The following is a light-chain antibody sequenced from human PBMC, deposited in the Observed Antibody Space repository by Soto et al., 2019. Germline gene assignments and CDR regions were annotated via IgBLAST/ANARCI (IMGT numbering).Light chain of an antibody. Sequence: EIVLTQSPATLSSFPGDRVTLSCRASQYINTRLAWYQHRPGQAPRLLIYQTSSRATGIPDRFSGSGSGTDFTLTISRLEPEDFAVYYCQHYDNSMGTFGQGTKVDI. CDR2: QTS. CDR3: QHYDNSMGT. CDR1: QYINTR. J-gene: IGKJ1*01. V-gene: IGKV3-20*01.